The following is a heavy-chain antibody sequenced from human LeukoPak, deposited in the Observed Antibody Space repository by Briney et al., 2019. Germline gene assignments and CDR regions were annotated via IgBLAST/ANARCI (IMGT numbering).Heavy chain of an antibody. V-gene: IGHV1-18*01. CDR1: GWTLSGYG. J-gene: IGHJ4*02. CDR2: ITGNNGNT. Sequence: GASVTDSCKCSGWTLSGYGFNWVRQAPGKGLAGMGWITGNNGNTNYATSLQGRVTMTTDTSTNTVYMELTSLKSDDTAVYYCARDQRNSGSYRFEYWGQETPVTVSS. D-gene: IGHD1-26*01. CDR3: ARDQRNSGSYRFEY.